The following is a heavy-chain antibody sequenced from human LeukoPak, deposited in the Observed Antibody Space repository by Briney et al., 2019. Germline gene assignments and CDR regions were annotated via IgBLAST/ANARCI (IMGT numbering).Heavy chain of an antibody. D-gene: IGHD3-22*01. CDR3: ASSGSRWLIDKTYSPY. J-gene: IGHJ4*02. CDR1: GGSLTGYS. Sequence: SETLSLTCAVSGGSLTGYSWSWIRQPPGKGLEWIGEISHNENTNYSPSLKSRLTISIDTSKNQFSLKLSSVTAADTAVYYCASSGSRWLIDKTYSPYWGQGTLVTVSS. CDR2: ISHNENT. V-gene: IGHV4-34*01.